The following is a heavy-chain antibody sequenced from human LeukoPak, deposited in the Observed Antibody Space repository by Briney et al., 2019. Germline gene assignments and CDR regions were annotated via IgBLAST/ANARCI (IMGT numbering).Heavy chain of an antibody. D-gene: IGHD3-16*01. Sequence: GSLRLSCAAYGFTFSSYAMSWVRQAPGRGLEWVSVISGSGDTTYYADSVKGRFTISRDNSKNTLYLQMNSLRAEDTALYYCAKGQGENWFDPWGQGTLVTVSS. V-gene: IGHV3-23*01. CDR1: GFTFSSYA. CDR2: ISGSGDTT. J-gene: IGHJ5*02. CDR3: AKGQGENWFDP.